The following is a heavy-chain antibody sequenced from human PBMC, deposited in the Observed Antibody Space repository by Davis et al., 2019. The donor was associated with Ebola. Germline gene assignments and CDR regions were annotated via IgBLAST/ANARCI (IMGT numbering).Heavy chain of an antibody. J-gene: IGHJ4*02. CDR3: ARGRYSDGSGFFFEQSH. CDR2: IIPVFGIP. CDR1: GYTFTDQH. D-gene: IGHD3-22*01. V-gene: IGHV1-69*13. Sequence: SVKVSCKASGYTFTDQHMHWVRQAPGQGLDWMGGIIPVFGIPKYAQKFQGRVTISADESTSTAYMELSSLKSEDTAVYYCARGRYSDGSGFFFEQSHWGQGTLVTVSS.